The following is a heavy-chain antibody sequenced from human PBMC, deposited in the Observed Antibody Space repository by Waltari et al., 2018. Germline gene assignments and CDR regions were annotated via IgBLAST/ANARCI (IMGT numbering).Heavy chain of an antibody. CDR1: GYIFTAYY. CDR2: VNPRSGDT. CDR3: ARVVVVVAATRGWFDP. V-gene: IGHV1-2*02. J-gene: IGHJ5*02. D-gene: IGHD2-15*01. Sequence: QIQLVQSGAEVKKPGASVKVSCKPSGYIFTAYYVHWLRQAPGQGLEWMGKVNPRSGDTTYAQKCQGRVTMTRDTSISTAYMELSRLRSDDTAVYYCARVVVVVAATRGWFDPWGQGTLVTVSS.